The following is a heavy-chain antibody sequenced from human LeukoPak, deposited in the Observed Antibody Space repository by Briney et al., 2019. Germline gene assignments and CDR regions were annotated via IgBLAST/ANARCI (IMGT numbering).Heavy chain of an antibody. Sequence: PSETLSLTCTVSGGSISGYYWSWIRQPPGKGLEWIGYIYYSGSTNYNPSLKSRVTISVDTSKNQFSLKLSSVTAADTAVYYCARAVVVVVAATPGDVDAFDIWGQGTVVNVSS. CDR3: ARAVVVVVAATPGDVDAFDI. CDR2: IYYSGST. CDR1: GGSISGYY. D-gene: IGHD2-15*01. J-gene: IGHJ3*02. V-gene: IGHV4-59*01.